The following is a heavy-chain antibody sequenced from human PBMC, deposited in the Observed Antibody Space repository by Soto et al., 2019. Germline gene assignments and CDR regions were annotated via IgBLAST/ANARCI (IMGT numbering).Heavy chain of an antibody. CDR3: ARGGTSGWLKGAYDV. V-gene: IGHV1-69*01. D-gene: IGHD6-19*01. Sequence: QVQLVQSGAEVKKPGSSVKVSCKASGGTLSKHAITWVRRAPGQGLEWLGGIIPMFGIPNYPQKFQGRVTISADDSTNTSHMELNSRPSEDTAIYYCARGGTSGWLKGAYDVWGQGTMVTVS. CDR2: IIPMFGIP. J-gene: IGHJ3*01. CDR1: GGTLSKHA.